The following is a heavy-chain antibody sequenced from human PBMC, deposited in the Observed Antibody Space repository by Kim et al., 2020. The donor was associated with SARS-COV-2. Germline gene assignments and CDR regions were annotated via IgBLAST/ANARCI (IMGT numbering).Heavy chain of an antibody. CDR2: IIPIFGTA. D-gene: IGHD5-12*01. Sequence: SVKVSCKASGGTFSSYAISWVRQAPGQGLEWMGGIIPIFGTANYAQKFQGRVTITADESTSTAYMELSSLRSEDTAVYYCARDLRGYSGYVLAVVPTGPWGYWGQGALVTVSS. V-gene: IGHV1-69*13. J-gene: IGHJ4*02. CDR3: ARDLRGYSGYVLAVVPTGPWGY. CDR1: GGTFSSYA.